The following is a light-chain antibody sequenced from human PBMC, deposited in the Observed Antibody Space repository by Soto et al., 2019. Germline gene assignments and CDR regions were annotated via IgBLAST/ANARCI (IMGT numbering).Light chain of an antibody. V-gene: IGKV3-20*01. J-gene: IGKJ3*01. CDR3: QQYNSYSLFT. Sequence: EIVLTQSPGTLSLSPGERATLSCRASQSVSSSYLAWYQQKPGQAPRLLIYGASSRATGIPDRFSGSGSGTDFTLTISRLEPEDFATYYCQQYNSYSLFTFVPGTKVDI. CDR2: GAS. CDR1: QSVSSSY.